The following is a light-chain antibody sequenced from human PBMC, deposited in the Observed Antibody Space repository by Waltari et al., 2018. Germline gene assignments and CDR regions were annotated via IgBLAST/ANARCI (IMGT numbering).Light chain of an antibody. CDR2: KAS. J-gene: IGKJ2*01. Sequence: DIQITQSPSTLSAFVGDRVTITSRASQSISTWLAWYQQKPGNAQHLLNYKASSLESGVPSRFSGSGSGTEFTLAISSLQPDDFATYYCQQYNNYPYTFGQGTKLEIK. V-gene: IGKV1-5*03. CDR1: QSISTW. CDR3: QQYNNYPYT.